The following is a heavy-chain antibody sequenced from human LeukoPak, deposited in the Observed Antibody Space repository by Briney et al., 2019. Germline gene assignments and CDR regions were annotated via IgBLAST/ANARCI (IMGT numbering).Heavy chain of an antibody. CDR1: GGSFSNYY. CDR2: INHNGST. D-gene: IGHD3-3*01. CDR3: ARRSLKPPYYDFWSGYPGDAFDI. J-gene: IGHJ3*02. V-gene: IGHV4-34*01. Sequence: PSETLSLTCAVYGGSFSNYYWSWIRQPPGKGLEWIGEINHNGSTNYNPSLKSRVTISVDTSKNQFSLKLSSVTAADTAVYYCARRSLKPPYYDFWSGYPGDAFDIWGQGTMVTVSS.